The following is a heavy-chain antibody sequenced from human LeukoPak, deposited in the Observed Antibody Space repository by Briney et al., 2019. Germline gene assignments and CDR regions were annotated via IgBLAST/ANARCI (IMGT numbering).Heavy chain of an antibody. CDR3: VRDGFNSYGLPDAFDI. CDR1: GFTFSSYS. CDR2: ISSSSSYI. J-gene: IGHJ3*02. Sequence: GGSLRLSCAASGFTFSSYSMNWVRQAPGKGLEWVSSISSSSSYIYYADSVKGRFSISRDNAKNSLYLQMNSLRAEDTAVYYCVRDGFNSYGLPDAFDIWGQGTMVTVSS. V-gene: IGHV3-21*01. D-gene: IGHD5-18*01.